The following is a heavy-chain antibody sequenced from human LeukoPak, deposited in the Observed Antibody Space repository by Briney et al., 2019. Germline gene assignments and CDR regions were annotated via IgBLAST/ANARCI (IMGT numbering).Heavy chain of an antibody. CDR2: INPSDDTT. CDR3: ARDQLTVAGTGIDY. D-gene: IGHD6-19*01. J-gene: IGHJ4*02. CDR1: GYTFTNYY. V-gene: IGHV1-46*01. Sequence: ASVKVSCKAVGYTFTNYYIHWVRQAPGQGLEWMGIINPSDDTTKYAQKFQGRVTITADKSTSTAYMELSSLRSEDTAVYYCARDQLTVAGTGIDYWGQGTLVTVSS.